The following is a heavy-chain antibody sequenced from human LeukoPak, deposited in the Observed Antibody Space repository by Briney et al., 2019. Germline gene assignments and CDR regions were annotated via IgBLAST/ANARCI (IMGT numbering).Heavy chain of an antibody. CDR3: ARGEYYYDSSGYYYGVPCFDY. CDR2: IYHSGST. V-gene: IGHV4-30-2*01. D-gene: IGHD3-22*01. CDR1: GGSISSGGCS. J-gene: IGHJ4*02. Sequence: SQTLSLTCAVSGGSISSGGCSWSWIRQPPGKGLEWIGYIYHSGSTYYNPSLKSRVTISVDRSKNQFSLKLSSVTAADTAVYYCARGEYYYDSSGYYYGVPCFDYWGQGTLVTVSS.